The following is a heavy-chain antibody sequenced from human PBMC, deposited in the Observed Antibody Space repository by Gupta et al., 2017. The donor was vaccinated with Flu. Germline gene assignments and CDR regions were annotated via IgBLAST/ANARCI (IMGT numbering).Heavy chain of an antibody. Sequence: EVQLVESGGGLVQPGGSLRLSCAASGLTFSSYEMHWVRQAPGKGLEWVSYISSSGSTIYYADSVKGRFTISRDNAKNSLYLQMNSLRAEDTAVYYCASGDPRWRHLHGAGGYWGQGTLVTVSS. D-gene: IGHD1-26*01. J-gene: IGHJ4*02. CDR2: ISSSGSTI. V-gene: IGHV3-48*03. CDR3: ASGDPRWRHLHGAGGY. CDR1: GLTFSSYE.